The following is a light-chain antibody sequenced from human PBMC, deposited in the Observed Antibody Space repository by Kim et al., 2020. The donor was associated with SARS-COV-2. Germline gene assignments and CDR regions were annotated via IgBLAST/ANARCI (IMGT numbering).Light chain of an antibody. CDR3: QARDSSTRV. Sequence: SYELTQPPSVSVSPGQTASITCSGDKLGDKYANXYQQRPAQSPVLVIYQNTNRPSGIPERFSGSNSGNTATLTISDTQAMDEADYYCQARDSSTRVFGTG. J-gene: IGLJ1*01. CDR1: KLGDKY. V-gene: IGLV3-1*01. CDR2: QNT.